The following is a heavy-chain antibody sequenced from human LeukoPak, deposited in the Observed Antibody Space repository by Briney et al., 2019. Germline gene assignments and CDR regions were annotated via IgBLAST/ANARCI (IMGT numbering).Heavy chain of an antibody. CDR1: GFTVSTNY. V-gene: IGHV3-66*01. Sequence: GGSLRLSCAASGFTVSTNYMTWVRQAPGKGLEWVSVIYSGGATYYADSVKGRFSISRDNSKNTLYLQMNSLRAEDTAVYYCARYDYGRSGFDYWGQGTLVTVSS. J-gene: IGHJ4*02. CDR3: ARYDYGRSGFDY. D-gene: IGHD5-12*01. CDR2: IYSGGAT.